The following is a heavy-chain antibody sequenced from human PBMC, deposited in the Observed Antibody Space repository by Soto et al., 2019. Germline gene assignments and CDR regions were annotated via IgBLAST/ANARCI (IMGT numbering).Heavy chain of an antibody. CDR1: GFTFSSYA. CDR2: ISGSGGST. J-gene: IGHJ3*02. V-gene: IGHV3-23*01. Sequence: PGGSLRLSCAASGFTFSSYAMSWVRQAPGKGLEWVSAISGSGGSTYYADSVKGRFTISRDNSKNTLYLQMNSLRAEDTAVYYCAKSSNYYGSGSYAFDIWGQGTMVTVSS. CDR3: AKSSNYYGSGSYAFDI. D-gene: IGHD3-10*01.